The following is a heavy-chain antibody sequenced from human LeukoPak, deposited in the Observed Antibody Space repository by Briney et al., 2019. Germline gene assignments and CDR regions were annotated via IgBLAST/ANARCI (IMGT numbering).Heavy chain of an antibody. Sequence: APVKASCKASGYTFTSYDINWVRQATGQGLEWMGWMNPNSGNTGYAQKFQGRVTITTDESTSTAYMELSSLRSEDTAVYYCARIQYYYDSSGYYLDYWGQGTLVTVSS. CDR1: GYTFTSYD. V-gene: IGHV1-8*03. J-gene: IGHJ4*02. D-gene: IGHD3-22*01. CDR2: MNPNSGNT. CDR3: ARIQYYYDSSGYYLDY.